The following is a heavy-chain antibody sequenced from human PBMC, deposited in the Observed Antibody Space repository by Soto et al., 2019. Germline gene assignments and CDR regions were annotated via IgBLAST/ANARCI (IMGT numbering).Heavy chain of an antibody. CDR3: ARDHRSGWFESDYYYGMDV. CDR1: GDSVSSNSAA. J-gene: IGHJ6*02. CDR2: TYYRSKWYN. Sequence: SQTLSLTCAISGDSVSSNSAAWNWIRQSPSRGLEWLGRTYYRSKWYNDYAVSVKSRITINPDTSKNQFSLQLNSVTPEDTAVYYCARDHRSGWFESDYYYGMDVRGQGTTVTVSS. D-gene: IGHD6-19*01. V-gene: IGHV6-1*01.